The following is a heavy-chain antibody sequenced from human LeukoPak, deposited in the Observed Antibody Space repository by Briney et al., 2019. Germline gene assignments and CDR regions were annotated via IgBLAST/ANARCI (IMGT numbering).Heavy chain of an antibody. J-gene: IGHJ4*02. Sequence: AGGSLRLSCAASGFIFRSYAMSWVRQAPGKGLEWVSGISSSGGRTYYADSVKGRFTISRDNSKNTLYLQMNSLRAEDTAVYYCAKDRAVAGTRGFDYWGQGTLVTVSS. CDR2: ISSSGGRT. V-gene: IGHV3-23*01. D-gene: IGHD6-19*01. CDR1: GFIFRSYA. CDR3: AKDRAVAGTRGFDY.